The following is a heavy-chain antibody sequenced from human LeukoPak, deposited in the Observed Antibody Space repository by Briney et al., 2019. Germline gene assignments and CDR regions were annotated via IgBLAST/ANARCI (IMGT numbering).Heavy chain of an antibody. Sequence: SETLSLTCAVYGGSFSGYYWSWIRQPPRKGLEWIGEINHSGSTNYNPSLKSRVTISVDTSKNQFSLKLSSVTAADTAVYYWASRGPKGRDYWGQGTLVTVSS. V-gene: IGHV4-34*01. CDR2: INHSGST. CDR1: GGSFSGYY. J-gene: IGHJ4*02. D-gene: IGHD3-10*01. CDR3: ASRGPKGRDY.